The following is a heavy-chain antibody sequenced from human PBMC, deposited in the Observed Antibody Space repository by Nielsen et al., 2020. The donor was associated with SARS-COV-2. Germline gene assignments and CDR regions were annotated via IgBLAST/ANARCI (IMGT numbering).Heavy chain of an antibody. Sequence: GGSLRLSCAASGFTFSSYWMSWVRQAPGKGLEWVSAISGSGGSTYYADSVKGRFTISRDNSKNTLYLQMNSLRAEDTAVYYCAKGPTTVTPLWGRTFDYWGQGTLVTVSS. J-gene: IGHJ4*02. V-gene: IGHV3-23*01. CDR3: AKGPTTVTPLWGRTFDY. CDR2: ISGSGGST. D-gene: IGHD4-17*01. CDR1: GFTFSSYW.